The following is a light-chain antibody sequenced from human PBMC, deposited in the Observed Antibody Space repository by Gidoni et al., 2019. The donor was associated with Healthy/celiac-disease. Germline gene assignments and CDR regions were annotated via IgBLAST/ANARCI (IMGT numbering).Light chain of an antibody. Sequence: VLTPSPATLSLSPGERATLSCRASQSVSSYLAWYQQKPGQAPRLLIYDASNSATGSPARFSGSGSGTDFTLTISSLEPEDFAVYYCQQRSNWPPVTFGGGTKVEIK. CDR1: QSVSSY. CDR2: DAS. CDR3: QQRSNWPPVT. V-gene: IGKV3-11*01. J-gene: IGKJ4*01.